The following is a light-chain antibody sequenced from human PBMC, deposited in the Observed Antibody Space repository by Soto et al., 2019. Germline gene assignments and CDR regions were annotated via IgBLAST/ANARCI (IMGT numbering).Light chain of an antibody. V-gene: IGLV2-23*01. CDR1: SSDVRSYNL. CDR2: EAS. J-gene: IGLJ1*01. Sequence: QSALTQPASVSGSPVQSITISCTVTSSDVRSYNLVSWYQQHPGKVPKLMIYEASKRPSGVSNRFSGSQSGNTASLTVSGLQAEDEADYYCCSYAGDKTYVFGSGTKLTVL. CDR3: CSYAGDKTYV.